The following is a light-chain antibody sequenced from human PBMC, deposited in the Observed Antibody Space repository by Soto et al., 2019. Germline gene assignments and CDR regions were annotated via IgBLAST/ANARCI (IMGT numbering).Light chain of an antibody. J-gene: IGLJ2*01. CDR2: DVS. CDR1: SSDVGGYNY. Sequence: QSALTQPASVSGSPGQSITISCTGTSSDVGGYNYVSWYQQHPGKAPKLMIYDVSNRPSGVSNRFSGAKSGNTASLTISGLQAEDEADYYCSSYTSSSTVVFGEGTKLTAL. CDR3: SSYTSSSTVV. V-gene: IGLV2-14*01.